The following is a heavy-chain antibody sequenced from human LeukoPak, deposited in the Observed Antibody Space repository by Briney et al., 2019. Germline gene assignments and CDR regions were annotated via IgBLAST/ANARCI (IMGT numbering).Heavy chain of an antibody. CDR3: AKDCWDYYDSSGSSY. V-gene: IGHV3-30*02. D-gene: IGHD3-22*01. J-gene: IGHJ4*02. Sequence: GGSLRLSCAAAGFTFSTYGMHWVRQPPGKGLEWLAYIWHDSSNKYYTDSVKGRFTISRDNSKNTLYLEMNSLRAEDTAVYYCAKDCWDYYDSSGSSYWGQGTLVTVSS. CDR2: IWHDSSNK. CDR1: GFTFSTYG.